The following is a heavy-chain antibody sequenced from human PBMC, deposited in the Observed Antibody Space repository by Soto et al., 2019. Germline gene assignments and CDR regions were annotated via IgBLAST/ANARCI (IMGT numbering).Heavy chain of an antibody. J-gene: IGHJ3*02. D-gene: IGHD2-21*02. CDR2: ISYDGSNK. V-gene: IGHV3-30-3*01. Sequence: GGSLRLSCAASGFTFSSYAMHWVRQAPGKGLEWVAVISYDGSNKYYADSVKGRFTISRDNSKNTLYLQMNSLRAEDTAVYYCAGDPPAYCGGDCYSAIDAFDIWGQGTMVTVSS. CDR3: AGDPPAYCGGDCYSAIDAFDI. CDR1: GFTFSSYA.